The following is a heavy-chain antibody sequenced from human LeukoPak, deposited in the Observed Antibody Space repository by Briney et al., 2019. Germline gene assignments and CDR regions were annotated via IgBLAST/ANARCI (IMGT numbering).Heavy chain of an antibody. V-gene: IGHV4-39*07. J-gene: IGHJ5*02. CDR3: ARDPVAGTGTDT. D-gene: IGHD6-13*01. Sequence: PSETLSLTCSVSGDSITNINYYWGWIRQPPGKGLEWIATVYYTATTYSNPSLKSRVTISVDSSKNEVSLKVTSVTAADTAVYYCARDPVAGTGTDTWGQGTLVTVSS. CDR2: VYYTATT. CDR1: GDSITNINYY.